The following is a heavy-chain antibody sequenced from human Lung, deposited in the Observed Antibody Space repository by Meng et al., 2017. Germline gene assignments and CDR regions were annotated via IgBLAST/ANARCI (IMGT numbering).Heavy chain of an antibody. V-gene: IGHV3-30*18. D-gene: IGHD6-13*01. J-gene: IGHJ4*02. Sequence: QVQLVASGGGAVQSGSSLRLSCAASGFTFSSYGMHWVRQAPGKGLEWVAVISYDGSNKYYADSVKGRFTISRDNSKNTLYLQMNSLRAEDTAVYYCAKDLSKQQQLGELDYWGQGTLVTVSS. CDR1: GFTFSSYG. CDR2: ISYDGSNK. CDR3: AKDLSKQQQLGELDY.